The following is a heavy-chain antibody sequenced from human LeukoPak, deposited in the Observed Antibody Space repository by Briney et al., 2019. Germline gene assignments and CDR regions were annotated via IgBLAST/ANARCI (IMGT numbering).Heavy chain of an antibody. CDR2: ISSLSGTI. V-gene: IGHV3-48*04. J-gene: IGHJ4*02. CDR3: ARVAAAGFFFDY. CDR1: GFTFSSYS. D-gene: IGHD6-13*01. Sequence: GGSLRLSCVASGFTFSSYSMNWVRQAPGEGLEWVSYISSLSGTIYYADSVKGRFTISRDNAKNSLYLQMNSLRAEDTAVYYCARVAAAGFFFDYWGQGTLVTVSS.